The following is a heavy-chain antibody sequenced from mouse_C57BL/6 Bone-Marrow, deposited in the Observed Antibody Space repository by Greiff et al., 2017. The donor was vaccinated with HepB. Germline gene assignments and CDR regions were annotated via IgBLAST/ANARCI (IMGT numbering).Heavy chain of an antibody. CDR2: IYPGSGST. V-gene: IGHV1-55*01. J-gene: IGHJ4*01. CDR3: ARYYYSRPLSMDN. Sequence: QVQLQQPGAELVKPGASVKMSCKASGYNFTSYWITWVKQRPGQGLEWIGDIYPGSGSTNYKGKFKSKATLTGDTSSSTAYMQLSSLTSADSAVYYCARYYYSRPLSMDNRGQGTSITVSS. D-gene: IGHD1-1*01. CDR1: GYNFTSYW.